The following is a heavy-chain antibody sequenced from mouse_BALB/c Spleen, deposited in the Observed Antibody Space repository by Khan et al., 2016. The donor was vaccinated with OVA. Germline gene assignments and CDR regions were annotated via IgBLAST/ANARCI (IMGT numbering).Heavy chain of an antibody. CDR3: ARVYGGDFDY. CDR2: ISYSGNT. V-gene: IGHV3-2*02. CDR1: GYSITTDYA. J-gene: IGHJ2*01. D-gene: IGHD1-1*01. Sequence: VQLQQSGPGLVKPSQSLSLTCTVTGYSITTDYARNWIRQFPGNKLEWMGFISYSGNTKYNPSLKSRISITRDTSKNQFFLQLKSVTTEDTARYYCARVYGGDFDYWGQGTTLTVSS.